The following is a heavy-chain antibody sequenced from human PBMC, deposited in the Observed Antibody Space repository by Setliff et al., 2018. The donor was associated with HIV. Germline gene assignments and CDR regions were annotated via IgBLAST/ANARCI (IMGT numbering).Heavy chain of an antibody. CDR2: LYYRGTT. CDR1: GGSISSSSYY. D-gene: IGHD5-18*01. V-gene: IGHV4-39*07. Sequence: PSETLSLTCTVSGGSISSSSYYWGWIRQPPGKGPEWIGSLYYRGTTYYNPSLKSRVTISTGTSNNQFSLTLSSVTAADRAVYYCARGGGPDTNFDLWGQGTLVTVSS. J-gene: IGHJ4*02. CDR3: ARGGGPDTNFDL.